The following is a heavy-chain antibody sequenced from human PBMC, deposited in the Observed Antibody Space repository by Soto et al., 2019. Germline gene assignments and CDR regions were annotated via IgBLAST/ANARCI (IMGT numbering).Heavy chain of an antibody. J-gene: IGHJ4*02. Sequence: GASVKVSCKASGYTFTSYAMHWVRQAPGQRLEWMGWINAGNGNTKYSQKFQGRVTITRDTSASTAYMELSSLRSEDTAVYYCARGYQLLWTTYFDYWGQGTLVTVS. D-gene: IGHD2-2*01. CDR1: GYTFTSYA. CDR3: ARGYQLLWTTYFDY. CDR2: INAGNGNT. V-gene: IGHV1-3*01.